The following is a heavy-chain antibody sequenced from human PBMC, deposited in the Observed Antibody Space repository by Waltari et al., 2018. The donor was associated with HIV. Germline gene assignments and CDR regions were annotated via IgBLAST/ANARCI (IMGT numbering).Heavy chain of an antibody. CDR3: VKERGPFNGFDI. Sequence: QVSLMESGGAVVKPGGSLKLSCAASGFTFSSYGMHWVRQAPGKGLAWVAVIWSDGYNKFYADSVRGRFTFSRDNSKYTLSLQMNSLRAEDTALYYCVKERGPFNGFDIWGQGTMVTVSS. J-gene: IGHJ3*02. CDR2: IWSDGYNK. CDR1: GFTFSSYG. V-gene: IGHV3-33*06. D-gene: IGHD3-16*01.